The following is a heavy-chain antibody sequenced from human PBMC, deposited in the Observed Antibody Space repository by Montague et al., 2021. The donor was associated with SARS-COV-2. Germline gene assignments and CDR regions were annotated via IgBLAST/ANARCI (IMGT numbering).Heavy chain of an antibody. V-gene: IGHV4-59*04. CDR1: AGSISSHY. J-gene: IGHJ3*02. D-gene: IGHD2-2*01. Sequence: SETLSLTCTVSAGSISSHYWSWIRQPPGKALEWIGYVYYRGNTYYNPSLKSRVTISVDTSTNQFSLKLTSVTVAETAIYFCARRNYCSSSSCYNGGFGNWGQGAVVTVSS. CDR3: ARRNYCSSSSCYNGGFGN. CDR2: VYYRGNT.